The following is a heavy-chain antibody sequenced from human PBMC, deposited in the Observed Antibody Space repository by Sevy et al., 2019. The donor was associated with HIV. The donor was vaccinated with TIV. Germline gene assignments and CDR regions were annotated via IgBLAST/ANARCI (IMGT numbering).Heavy chain of an antibody. V-gene: IGHV4-39*01. J-gene: IGHJ5*02. CDR2: IYYSGST. Sequence: SETLSLTCTVSGSSISSSSYYWGWIRQPPGKGLEWIGSIYYSGSTYYNPSLKSRVTISVDTSKNQFSLKLSSVTAADTAVYYCARLLTIFGVVIIPGWFDPWGQGTLVTVSS. CDR3: ARLLTIFGVVIIPGWFDP. D-gene: IGHD3-3*01. CDR1: GSSISSSSYY.